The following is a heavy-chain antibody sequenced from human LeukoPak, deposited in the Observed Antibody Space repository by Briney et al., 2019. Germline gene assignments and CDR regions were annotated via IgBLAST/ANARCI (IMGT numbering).Heavy chain of an antibody. Sequence: SETLSLTFTVSGGSISNYRWSGTRQPPGKGLEWIGYVFDSGSTNYNPSLKSRVTISVDTSKNQFSLKLSSVTAADTAVYYCARANWGSFGLYYYYGRDVWGQGTTVTVSS. D-gene: IGHD7-27*01. CDR1: GGSISNYR. V-gene: IGHV4-59*01. J-gene: IGHJ6*02. CDR3: ARANWGSFGLYYYYGRDV. CDR2: VFDSGST.